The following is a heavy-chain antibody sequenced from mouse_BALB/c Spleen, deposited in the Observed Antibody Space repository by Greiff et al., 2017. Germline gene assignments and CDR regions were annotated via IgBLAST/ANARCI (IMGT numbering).Heavy chain of an antibody. D-gene: IGHD2-4*01. J-gene: IGHJ4*01. CDR3: ARSYYDYDDAMDY. CDR2: INPSSGYT. Sequence: VQLQQSAAELARPGASVKMSCKASGYTFTSYTMHWVKQRPGQGLEWIGYINPSSGYTEYNQKFKDKTTLTADKSSSTAYMQLSSLTSEDSAVYYCARSYYDYDDAMDYWGQGTSVTVSS. CDR1: GYTFTSYT. V-gene: IGHV1-4*02.